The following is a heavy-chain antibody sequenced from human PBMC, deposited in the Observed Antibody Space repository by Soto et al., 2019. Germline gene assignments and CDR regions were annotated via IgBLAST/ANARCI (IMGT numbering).Heavy chain of an antibody. CDR1: GGSINSGDYY. V-gene: IGHV4-30-4*01. Sequence: PSETLSLTCTVSGGSINSGDYYWTWVRQPPGKGLEWIGYIYYDGNSQHNPSLKSRVTMSIDTSKNQFSLNLSSVTAADTAVYYCARDRRWLPRGPNNWLDLWGQGTQVTVLL. J-gene: IGHJ5*02. CDR3: ARDRRWLPRGPNNWLDL. CDR2: IYYDGNS. D-gene: IGHD5-12*01.